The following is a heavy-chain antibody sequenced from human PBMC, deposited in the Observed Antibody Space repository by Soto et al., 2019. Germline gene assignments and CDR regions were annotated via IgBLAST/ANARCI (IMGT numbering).Heavy chain of an antibody. CDR1: GYTFTSYY. D-gene: IGHD3-9*01. J-gene: IGHJ5*02. V-gene: IGHV1-46*01. CDR2: INPSGGST. CDR3: AREGGGTTGILTGYYVS. Sequence: GSSVKLSWKAAGYTFTSYYMHWVRQAPGQGLEWMGIINPSGGSTSYAQKFQGRVTMTRDTSTSTVYMELSSLRSEDTAVYYCAREGGGTTGILTGYYVSWGQGTLVTVSS.